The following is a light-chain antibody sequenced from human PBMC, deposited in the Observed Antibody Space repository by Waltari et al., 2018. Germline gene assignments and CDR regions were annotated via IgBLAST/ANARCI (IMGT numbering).Light chain of an antibody. J-gene: IGLJ3*02. CDR1: YSNIGNNV. CDR2: RED. CDR3: ASWDDRGNGHWV. V-gene: IGLV1-44*01. Sequence: QSVLTQPPPASGAPGQRVTISCSCTYSNIGNNVVNWYQQLPGKAPKLLIYREDQRPAGVPDRFAASKSGSSATLAIGRLQSEDEAEYYCASWDDRGNGHWVFGGGTKVTVL.